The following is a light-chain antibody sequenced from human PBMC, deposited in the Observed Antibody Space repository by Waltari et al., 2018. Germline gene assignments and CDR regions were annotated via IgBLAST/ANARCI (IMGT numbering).Light chain of an antibody. J-gene: IGLJ1*01. CDR2: GNH. Sequence: QSVLTQPPSASGTPGQRVTIPCSGSSSNIRNQDVHWYQQLPGTAPKLLLYGNHQRPSGVHDRFSGSKSGTSDSLAISGLRSEDEADYYCLAWDDSLNGYVFGSGTKVTVL. V-gene: IGLV1-44*01. CDR1: SSNIRNQD. CDR3: LAWDDSLNGYV.